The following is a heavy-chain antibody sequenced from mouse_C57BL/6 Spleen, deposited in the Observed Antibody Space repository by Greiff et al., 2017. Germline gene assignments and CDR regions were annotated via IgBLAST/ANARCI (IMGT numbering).Heavy chain of an antibody. CDR2: ISDGGSYT. CDR1: GFTFSSYA. D-gene: IGHD1-1*01. J-gene: IGHJ4*01. Sequence: EVQLVESGGGLVKPGGSLKLSCAASGFTFSSYAMSWVRQPPEKRLEWVATISDGGSYTYYPDNVKGRFTISRDNAKNNLYLQMSHLKSEDTAMYYCARDDYYGSSYDAMDYWGQGASVSVAS. V-gene: IGHV5-4*01. CDR3: ARDDYYGSSYDAMDY.